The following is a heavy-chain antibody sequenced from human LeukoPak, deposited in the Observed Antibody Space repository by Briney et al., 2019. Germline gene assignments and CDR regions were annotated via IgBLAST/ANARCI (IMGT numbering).Heavy chain of an antibody. V-gene: IGHV3-11*01. Sequence: GGSLRLSCAASGFSFSDYYMSWIRQTPGKGLECVSYISTGASATHYTDSVRGRFSISRDNAKNSLYLQMTSLRVEDTAVYYCARARRYADGSGYRYYFDSWGQGTLVTVSS. J-gene: IGHJ4*02. CDR2: ISTGASAT. CDR1: GFSFSDYY. CDR3: ARARRYADGSGYRYYFDS. D-gene: IGHD3-22*01.